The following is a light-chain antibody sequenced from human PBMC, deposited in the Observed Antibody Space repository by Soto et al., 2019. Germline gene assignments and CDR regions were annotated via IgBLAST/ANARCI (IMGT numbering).Light chain of an antibody. CDR1: QSISSW. J-gene: IGKJ2*01. CDR2: DAS. CDR3: QQYNSYSPYT. V-gene: IGKV1-5*01. Sequence: DIQMTQSPSTLSASVGERVTITCGASQSISSWLAWYQQKPGKAPKLLIYDASSLESGVPSRFSGSGSGTEFTLTISSLQPDDFATYNCQQYNSYSPYTFGQGTKLEIK.